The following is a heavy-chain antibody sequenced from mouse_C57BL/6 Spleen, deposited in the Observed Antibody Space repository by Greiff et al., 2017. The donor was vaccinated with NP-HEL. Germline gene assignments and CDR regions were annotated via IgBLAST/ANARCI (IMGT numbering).Heavy chain of an antibody. V-gene: IGHV10-1*01. Sequence: EVQLVESGGGLVQPKGSLKLSCAASGFSFNTYAMNWVRQAPGKGLEWVARIRSKSNNYATYYADSVKDRFTISRDDSESMLYLQMNNLKTEDTAMYYCVRQGSYDYDGAWFAYWGQGTLVTVSA. D-gene: IGHD2-4*01. CDR2: IRSKSNNYAT. CDR3: VRQGSYDYDGAWFAY. J-gene: IGHJ3*01. CDR1: GFSFNTYA.